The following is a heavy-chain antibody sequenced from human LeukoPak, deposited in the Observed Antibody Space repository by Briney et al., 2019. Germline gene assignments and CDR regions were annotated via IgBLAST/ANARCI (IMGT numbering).Heavy chain of an antibody. CDR1: GFTFSSYS. Sequence: GSLRLSCAASGFTFSSYSMNWVRQAPGKGLEWVSYISSSSSTIYYADSVKGRFTISRDNAKNSLYLQMNSLRAEDTAVYYCAREGGAGYGDYADAFDIWGQGTMVTVSS. J-gene: IGHJ3*02. V-gene: IGHV3-48*01. D-gene: IGHD4-17*01. CDR3: AREGGAGYGDYADAFDI. CDR2: ISSSSSTI.